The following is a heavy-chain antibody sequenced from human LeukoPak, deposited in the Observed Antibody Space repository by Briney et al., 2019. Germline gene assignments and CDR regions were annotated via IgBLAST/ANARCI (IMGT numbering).Heavy chain of an antibody. Sequence: ASVKVPCKASGYTFTSYDINWVRQATGQGLEWMGWMNPNSGNTGYAQKFQGRVTMTRNTSISTAYMELSSLRSEDTAVYYCAQRGYSGYDYVDYMDVWGKGTTVTISS. J-gene: IGHJ6*03. CDR3: AQRGYSGYDYVDYMDV. V-gene: IGHV1-8*01. D-gene: IGHD5-12*01. CDR2: MNPNSGNT. CDR1: GYTFTSYD.